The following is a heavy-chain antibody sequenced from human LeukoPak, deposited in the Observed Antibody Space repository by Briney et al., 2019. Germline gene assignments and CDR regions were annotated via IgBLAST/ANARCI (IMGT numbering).Heavy chain of an antibody. J-gene: IGHJ4*02. Sequence: GGSLRLSCAASGFTFGSYGMSWVRQAPGKGLEWVGRSINKPNSATADYATSVKGRFTISRDDSKNSLYLQMNSLKTEDTAVYYCARLVTDIGGWFEFDYWGQGALVTVSS. V-gene: IGHV3-72*01. CDR1: GFTFGSYG. CDR2: SINKPNSATA. CDR3: ARLVTDIGGWFEFDY. D-gene: IGHD6-19*01.